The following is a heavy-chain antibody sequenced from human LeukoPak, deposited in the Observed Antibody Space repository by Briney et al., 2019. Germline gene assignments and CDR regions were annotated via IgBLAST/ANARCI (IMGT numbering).Heavy chain of an antibody. V-gene: IGHV3-21*01. CDR1: GFTFSNYN. Sequence: PGGSLRLSCGASGFTFSNYNMNWVRQAPGKGLEWVSSISSGSNYIYYADSVKGRFTISRDNAKNSLYLQMNSLRADDAAVYYCARDLRLWGQGTLVTVSS. J-gene: IGHJ4*02. CDR3: ARDLRL. CDR2: ISSGSNYI.